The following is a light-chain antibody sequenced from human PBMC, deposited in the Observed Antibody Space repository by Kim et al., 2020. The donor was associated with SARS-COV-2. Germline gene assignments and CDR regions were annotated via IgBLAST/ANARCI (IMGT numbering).Light chain of an antibody. J-gene: IGLJ3*02. Sequence: QAVVTQEPSLTVSPGGTVTLTCASSTGAVTSGHYPYWFQQKPGQAPRTLIYDINNKHSWTPARFSGSLLGGKAALTLSGAQPGDEAEYYCLLAYSGLWVFGGGTQLTVL. CDR3: LLAYSGLWV. CDR1: TGAVTSGHY. CDR2: DIN. V-gene: IGLV7-46*01.